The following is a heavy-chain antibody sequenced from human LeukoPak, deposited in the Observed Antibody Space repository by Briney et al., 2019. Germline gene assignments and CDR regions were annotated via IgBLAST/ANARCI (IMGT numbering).Heavy chain of an antibody. CDR2: INSDGINT. CDR3: AREGKQSKNFDY. Sequence: GGSLRLSCAASGFTFSNYWMHWVRQAPGKGLVWVSRINSDGINTSYADSVKGRFTISRDNAKNTLNLQMNSLRAEDTAVYYCAREGKQSKNFDYWGQGTLVTVSS. J-gene: IGHJ4*02. CDR1: GFTFSNYW. V-gene: IGHV3-74*01.